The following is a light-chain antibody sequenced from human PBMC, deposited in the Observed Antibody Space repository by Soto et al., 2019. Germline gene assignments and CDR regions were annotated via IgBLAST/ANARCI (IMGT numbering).Light chain of an antibody. J-gene: IGKJ1*01. V-gene: IGKV1-5*01. CDR2: DGA. CDR3: QQYNTFPPT. CDR1: QSISSW. Sequence: DIQMTQSPSTLSASVGDRVTITCLASQSISSWLAWHQHKPGRAPKLLIFDGARLQNGVTSRFSGSGSGTEFTFTNTSLQTDDFATYYCQQYNTFPPTFGQGTQV.